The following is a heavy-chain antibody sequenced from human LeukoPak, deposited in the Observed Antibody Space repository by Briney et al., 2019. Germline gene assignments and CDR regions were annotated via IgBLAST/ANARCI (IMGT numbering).Heavy chain of an antibody. D-gene: IGHD6-19*01. V-gene: IGHV1-2*02. CDR2: INANSGGT. CDR1: GYTFTGYY. J-gene: IGHJ6*02. CDR3: AYSVAVGGGDV. Sequence: GASVKVSCKASGYTFTGYYMHLVRRAPGQGLEWMGWINANSGGTNYAQKFQGRVTMTRDTSISTAYMELSRLRSDDTAVYYCAYSVAVGGGDVWGQGTTVTVSS.